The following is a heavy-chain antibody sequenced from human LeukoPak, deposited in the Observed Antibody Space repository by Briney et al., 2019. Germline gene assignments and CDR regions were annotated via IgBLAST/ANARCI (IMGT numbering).Heavy chain of an antibody. CDR1: GGSFSGYY. V-gene: IGHV4-34*01. CDR2: INHSGST. J-gene: IGHJ4*02. CDR3: ARAAFAGYYTEFDY. D-gene: IGHD3/OR15-3a*01. Sequence: SETLSLTCAVYGGSFSGYYCSWIRQPPGKGLERIGEINHSGSTNYNPSLKSRVTISVDTSKDQFSLKLSSVTAADTAVYYCARAAFAGYYTEFDYWGQGTLVTVSS.